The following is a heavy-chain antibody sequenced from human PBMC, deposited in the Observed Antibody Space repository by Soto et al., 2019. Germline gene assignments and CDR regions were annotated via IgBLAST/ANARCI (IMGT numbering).Heavy chain of an antibody. CDR2: IYSTGST. V-gene: IGHV4-30-4*01. CDR1: GASIRSGDFY. CDR3: ARMNGGHLDF. Sequence: QVQLHESGPGLVKPSQTLSLTSTVSGASIRSGDFYWAWIRQPPGKGLESIGHIYSTGSTYFHPSLPRRVLISLARPSDQCSLRLTSLTAADAAIYYCARMNGGHLDFWGQGVLVTVSS. D-gene: IGHD2-8*01. J-gene: IGHJ4*02.